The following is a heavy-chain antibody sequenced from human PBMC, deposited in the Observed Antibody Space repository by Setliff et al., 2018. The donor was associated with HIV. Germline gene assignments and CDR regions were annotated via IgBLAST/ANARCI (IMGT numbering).Heavy chain of an antibody. CDR1: GYTLSELS. D-gene: IGHD1-26*01. CDR2: VDPEDGET. CDR3: ATDNREGVGTPYYFDY. J-gene: IGHJ4*02. V-gene: IGHV1-24*01. Sequence: ASVKVSCKVSGYTLSELSVHWVRQAPGKGLQWMGGVDPEDGETIYAQELQGRVTMTEDTSADTAYMELTSLRSDDTAMYYCATDNREGVGTPYYFDYWGQGTQVTAPQ.